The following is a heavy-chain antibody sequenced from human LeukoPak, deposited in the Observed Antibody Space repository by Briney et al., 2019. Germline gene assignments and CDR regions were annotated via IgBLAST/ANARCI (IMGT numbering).Heavy chain of an antibody. CDR1: GFTVSSNY. CDR2: ISSSSSYI. D-gene: IGHD2-15*01. Sequence: GGSLRLSCAASGFTVSSNYMSWVRQAPGKGLEWVSSISSSSSYIYYADSVKGRFTISRDNAKNSLYLQMNSLRAEDTAVYYCARDLCSGGSCYVDYWGQGALVTVSS. J-gene: IGHJ4*02. CDR3: ARDLCSGGSCYVDY. V-gene: IGHV3-21*01.